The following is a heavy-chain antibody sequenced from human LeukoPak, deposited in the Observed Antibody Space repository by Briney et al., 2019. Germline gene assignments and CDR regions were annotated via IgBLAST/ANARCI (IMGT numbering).Heavy chain of an antibody. CDR1: GGSISSGDYY. CDR2: IYYSGST. D-gene: IGHD5-12*01. J-gene: IGHJ5*02. CDR3: ARGGDIVATRSTVRNWFDP. Sequence: PSQTLSLTCTVSGGSISSGDYYWSWIRQPPGKGLEWIGYIYYSGSTYYNPSLKSRVTISVDTSKNQFSLKLSSVTAADTAVYYCARGGDIVATRSTVRNWFDPWGQGTQVTVSS. V-gene: IGHV4-30-4*08.